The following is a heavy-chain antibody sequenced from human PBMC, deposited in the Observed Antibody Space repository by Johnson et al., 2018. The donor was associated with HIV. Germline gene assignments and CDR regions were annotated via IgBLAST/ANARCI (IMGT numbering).Heavy chain of an antibody. CDR1: GFTFDDYG. Sequence: VQLVESGGGVVRPGGSLLLSRAASGFTFDDYGMSWVRQAPWKGLVWVYGLNWHRGSIGDADFGKGRCTISSDNAKNSLYLQMNSLRAEDTALYYCAKDIGGWELLPDAFDIWGQGTMVTVSS. J-gene: IGHJ3*02. CDR3: AKDIGGWELLPDAFDI. D-gene: IGHD1-26*01. V-gene: IGHV3-20*04. CDR2: LNWHRGSI.